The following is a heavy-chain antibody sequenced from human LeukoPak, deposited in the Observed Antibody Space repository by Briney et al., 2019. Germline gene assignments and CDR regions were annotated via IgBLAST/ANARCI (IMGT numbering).Heavy chain of an antibody. V-gene: IGHV3-9*01. CDR3: AKDKVSSSWYGWFDR. J-gene: IGHJ5*02. CDR1: GFNFNDYA. CDR2: ISWNSGTI. D-gene: IGHD6-13*01. Sequence: GGSLRLSCAASGFNFNDYAMHWVRQAPGKGLEWVSGISWNSGTIGYADSVKGRFTISRDNARTSLYLQMNSLRAEDTAFYYCAKDKVSSSWYGWFDRWGQGTLVTVSS.